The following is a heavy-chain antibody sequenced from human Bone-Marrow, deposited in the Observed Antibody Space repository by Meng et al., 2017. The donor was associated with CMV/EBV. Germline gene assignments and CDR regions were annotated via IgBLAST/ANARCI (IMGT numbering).Heavy chain of an antibody. Sequence: SETLSLTCAVYGGSFSGYYWSWIRQPPGKGLEWIGSIYYSGSTYYNPSLKSRVTISVDTSKNQFSLKLSSVTAADTAVYYCARAPLRYSSSWYLGWFDPWGQGTLVTVSS. CDR3: ARAPLRYSSSWYLGWFDP. V-gene: IGHV4-34*01. D-gene: IGHD6-13*01. CDR1: GGSFSGYY. CDR2: IYYSGST. J-gene: IGHJ5*02.